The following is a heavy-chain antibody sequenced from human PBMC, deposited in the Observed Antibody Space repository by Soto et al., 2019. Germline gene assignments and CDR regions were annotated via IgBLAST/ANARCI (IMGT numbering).Heavy chain of an antibody. Sequence: QVQLVESGGGLFKPGGSLRLSCAASGFTFSDYYMTWIRQAPGKGLEWISYITSSGNTIYYADSVKGRFAVSRDNAKNSLYLQMNSLRAEDTAVYYCARDTNQFHHWGQGTLVTVSS. V-gene: IGHV3-11*01. D-gene: IGHD2-2*01. CDR2: ITSSGNTI. CDR1: GFTFSDYY. CDR3: ARDTNQFHH. J-gene: IGHJ1*01.